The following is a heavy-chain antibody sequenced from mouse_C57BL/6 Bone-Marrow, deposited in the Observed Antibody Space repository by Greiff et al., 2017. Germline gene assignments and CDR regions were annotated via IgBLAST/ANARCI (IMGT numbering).Heavy chain of an antibody. CDR3: ARGPPGY. Sequence: VQLQQPGAELVKPGASVKLSCKASGYTFTSYWMQWVKQRPGQGLEWIGEIDPSDSYTNYNQKFKGKATLTVDTSSSTAYMQLSSLTSEDSAVYYRARGPPGYWGQGTSVTVSS. CDR1: GYTFTSYW. J-gene: IGHJ4*01. D-gene: IGHD6-1*01. V-gene: IGHV1-50*01. CDR2: IDPSDSYT.